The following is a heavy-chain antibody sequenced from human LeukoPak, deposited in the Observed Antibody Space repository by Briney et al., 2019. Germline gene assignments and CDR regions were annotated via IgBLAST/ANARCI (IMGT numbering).Heavy chain of an antibody. Sequence: GGSLRLSRAASGFTFRSYGMIWVRKAPGKGLGWVANRKREGSDKYYVDSVKGRFTISRDNAKNSLYLQMNSLRVEDTAVYHCARDASLYDSSGYYDACDIWGEGTMVTVSS. CDR3: ARDASLYDSSGYYDACDI. D-gene: IGHD3-22*01. CDR1: GFTFRSYG. V-gene: IGHV3-7*01. J-gene: IGHJ3*02. CDR2: RKREGSDK.